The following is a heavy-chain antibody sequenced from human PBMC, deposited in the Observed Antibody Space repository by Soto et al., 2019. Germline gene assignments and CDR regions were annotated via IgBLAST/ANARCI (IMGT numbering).Heavy chain of an antibody. CDR3: ARDRRTFSTVTLNYYYYGMDV. J-gene: IGHJ6*02. V-gene: IGHV4-31*03. CDR2: IYYSGST. D-gene: IGHD4-4*01. CDR1: GGSISSGGYY. Sequence: QVQLQESGPGLVKPSQTLSLTCTVSGGSISSGGYYWSWIRQHPGKGLEWIGYIYYSGSTYYNPSLKSRVTISVDTSKNQFSLKLSSVTAADTAVYYCARDRRTFSTVTLNYYYYGMDVWGQGTTVTVSS.